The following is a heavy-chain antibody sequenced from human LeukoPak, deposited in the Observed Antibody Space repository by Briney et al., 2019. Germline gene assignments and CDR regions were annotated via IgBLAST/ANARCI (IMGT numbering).Heavy chain of an antibody. CDR2: ITWNSGSI. CDR3: AKDDLSMAGMDV. CDR1: GFIFDDYA. J-gene: IGHJ6*02. V-gene: IGHV3-9*01. Sequence: GRSLRLSCTASGFIFDDYAMHWVRQTPGKGLEWVSGITWNSGSIGYADSVKGRFTISRDNAKNSLYLHMNSLRAEDTALYYCAKDDLSMAGMDVWGQGTTVTVSS. D-gene: IGHD2/OR15-2a*01.